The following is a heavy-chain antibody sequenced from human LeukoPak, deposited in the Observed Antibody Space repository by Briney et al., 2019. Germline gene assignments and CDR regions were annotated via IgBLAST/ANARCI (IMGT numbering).Heavy chain of an antibody. CDR3: AKEYARRVVLYTFEI. Sequence: GGSLRLSCSASGFTFSNYAMTWVRQAPGKGLEWVSSINYSGEYTYYADSVEGRFTISRDNSKNTLYLQMNSLRAEDTAVYYCAKEYARRVVLYTFEIWGQGSVVTVSS. V-gene: IGHV3-23*01. J-gene: IGHJ3*02. D-gene: IGHD2-8*01. CDR2: INYSGEYT. CDR1: GFTFSNYA.